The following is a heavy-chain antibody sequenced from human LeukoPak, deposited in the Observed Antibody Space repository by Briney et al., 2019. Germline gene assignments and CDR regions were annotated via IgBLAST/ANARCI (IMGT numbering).Heavy chain of an antibody. V-gene: IGHV4-39*07. CDR1: GGSISSSSYY. CDR2: IYYSGST. Sequence: PSETLSLTCTVSGGSISSSSYYWGWIRQPPGKGLEWIGSIYYSGSTYYNPSLKSRVTISVDTSKNQFSLKLSSVTAADTAVYYCARARYYGSGRYDAFDIWGQGTMVTVSS. J-gene: IGHJ3*02. D-gene: IGHD3-10*01. CDR3: ARARYYGSGRYDAFDI.